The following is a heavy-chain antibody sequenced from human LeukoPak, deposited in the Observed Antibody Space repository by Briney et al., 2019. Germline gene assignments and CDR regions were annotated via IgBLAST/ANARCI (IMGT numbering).Heavy chain of an antibody. J-gene: IGHJ4*02. V-gene: IGHV1-8*01. CDR2: MNPNRGNT. CDR3: ARPTKIYGSGSFDY. CDR1: GYTFTSYD. D-gene: IGHD3-10*01. Sequence: ASVKVSCKASGYTFTSYDMNWVRQATGQGLEWIGWMNPNRGNTGYAQKFKGRVTMTRNTSINTAYMELSSLRSEDTAVYYCARPTKIYGSGSFDYWGQGTLVTVSS.